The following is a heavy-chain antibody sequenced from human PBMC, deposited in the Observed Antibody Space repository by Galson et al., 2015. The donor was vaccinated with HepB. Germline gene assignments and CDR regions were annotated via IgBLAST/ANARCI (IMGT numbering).Heavy chain of an antibody. V-gene: IGHV1-18*01. Sequence: SVKVSCKASGYTFTSYGISWVRQAPGQGLEWMGWISAYNGNTNYAQKLQGRVTMTTDTSTSTAYMELRSLRSDDTAVYYCARVVVVPAAVINSWFDPWGQGALVTVSS. CDR2: ISAYNGNT. J-gene: IGHJ5*02. CDR1: GYTFTSYG. D-gene: IGHD2-2*01. CDR3: ARVVVVPAAVINSWFDP.